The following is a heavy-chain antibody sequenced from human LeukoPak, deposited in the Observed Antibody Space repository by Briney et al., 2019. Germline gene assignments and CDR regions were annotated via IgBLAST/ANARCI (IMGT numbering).Heavy chain of an antibody. CDR1: GGSISSYY. J-gene: IGHJ4*02. D-gene: IGHD2-2*01. V-gene: IGHV4-59*12. CDR3: ARGPTIVVVPAATHYFDY. CDR2: IYYSGST. Sequence: SETLCLTCTVSGGSISSYYWSWIRKPPGKGLEWIGYIYYSGSTNYNPSLKSRVTISVDTSKNQFSLKLSSVTAADTAVYYCARGPTIVVVPAATHYFDYWGQGTLVPVSS.